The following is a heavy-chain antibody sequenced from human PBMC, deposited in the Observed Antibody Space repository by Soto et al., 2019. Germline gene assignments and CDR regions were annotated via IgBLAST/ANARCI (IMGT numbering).Heavy chain of an antibody. V-gene: IGHV1-18*01. Sequence: ASVKVSCKASGYTFTSYGISWVRQAPGQGLEWMGWISAYNGNTNYAQKLQGRVTMTTDTSTSTAYMELRSLRSDDTAVYYCARDLGDFWSGYTYYYGMDVWGQGTTVTVSS. CDR3: ARDLGDFWSGYTYYYGMDV. CDR2: ISAYNGNT. CDR1: GYTFTSYG. J-gene: IGHJ6*02. D-gene: IGHD3-3*01.